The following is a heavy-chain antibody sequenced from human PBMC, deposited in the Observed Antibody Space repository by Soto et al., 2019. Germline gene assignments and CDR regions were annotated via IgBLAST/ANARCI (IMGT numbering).Heavy chain of an antibody. J-gene: IGHJ6*02. CDR3: IYRRARYDYHGLDG. CDR1: GFSLTSSGVG. CDR2: IYWNEDR. Sequence: SGPTRVNPTHTLTLPCTFSGFSLTSSGVGVGWIRQPPGRSLEWLAAIYWNEDRRRSPSLESRLIITKDTSKNQVVLTMTNMDPVDTATYYCIYRRARYDYHGLDGWGQGTTGTVSS. V-gene: IGHV2-5*01. D-gene: IGHD3-16*01.